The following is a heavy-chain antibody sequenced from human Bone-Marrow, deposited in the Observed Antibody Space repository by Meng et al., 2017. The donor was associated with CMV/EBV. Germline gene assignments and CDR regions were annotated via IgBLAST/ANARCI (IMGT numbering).Heavy chain of an antibody. V-gene: IGHV1-69*04. Sequence: SVKVSCKASGGTFSRNTFNWVRQAPGEGLEWMGRFIPMVDIAVYAQTFQGRVTITADKSTSTTYMELSSLRSEDTAVYFCARDRDLIFDSWGQGTLVTVSS. CDR1: GGTFSRNT. CDR3: ARDRDLIFDS. CDR2: FIPMVDIA. D-gene: IGHD2-8*01. J-gene: IGHJ4*02.